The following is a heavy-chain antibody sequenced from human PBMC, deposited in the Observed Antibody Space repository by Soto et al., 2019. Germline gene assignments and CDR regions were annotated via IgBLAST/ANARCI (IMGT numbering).Heavy chain of an antibody. D-gene: IGHD1-26*01. CDR3: ASVIISSESGNYPPRYDLDY. J-gene: IGHJ4*02. Sequence: SETLSLTCTVSGGSISSYYWSWIRQPPGKGLEWIGYIYYSGSTNYNPSLKSRVTISVDTSKNQFSLKLSSVTAADTAVYYCASVIISSESGNYPPRYDLDYWGQGTLVTVSS. CDR1: GGSISSYY. CDR2: IYYSGST. V-gene: IGHV4-59*01.